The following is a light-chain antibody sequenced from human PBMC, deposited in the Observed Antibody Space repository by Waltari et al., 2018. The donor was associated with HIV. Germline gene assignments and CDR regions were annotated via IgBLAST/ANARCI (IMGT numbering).Light chain of an antibody. CDR1: QSVSGNY. J-gene: IGKJ4*01. V-gene: IGKV3-20*01. CDR3: QQYYGTLLS. CDR2: RAS. Sequence: EIVLTQSPGTLSFSPGERATLSCRASQSVSGNYVAWSQHKPGQAPTLLIYRASTRATGIPDRFSGSGSGTNFTLTISDLQAEDAAIYYCQQYYGTLLSFGGGTKVEIK.